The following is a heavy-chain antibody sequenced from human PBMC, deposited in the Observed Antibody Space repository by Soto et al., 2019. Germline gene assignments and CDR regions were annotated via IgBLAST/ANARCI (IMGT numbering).Heavy chain of an antibody. CDR2: ISAYNGNT. J-gene: IGHJ2*01. D-gene: IGHD5-12*01. V-gene: IGHV1-18*01. CDR3: ARDPGYSGYDWDWYFDL. CDR1: GYTFTSYG. Sequence: QVQLVQSGAEVKKPGASVKVSCKASGYTFTSYGISWVRQAPGQGLEWMGWISAYNGNTNYAQKLQGRVTMTTDTSXSXXYMELRSLRSDDTAVYYCARDPGYSGYDWDWYFDLWGRGTLVTVSS.